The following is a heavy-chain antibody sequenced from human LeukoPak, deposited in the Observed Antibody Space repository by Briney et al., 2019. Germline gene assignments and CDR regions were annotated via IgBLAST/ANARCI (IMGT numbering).Heavy chain of an antibody. J-gene: IGHJ4*02. V-gene: IGHV3-23*01. CDR1: GFTFNSCA. CDR2: ISGSGGST. D-gene: IGHD6-19*01. CDR3: AKDTSSGPQHYYFDY. Sequence: GGSLRLSCAASGFTFNSCAMNWVRQAPGKGLEWISAISGSGGSTYYADSVKGRFTISRDNAKNSLYLQMNSLRAEDTALYYCAKDTSSGPQHYYFDYWGQGTLVTVSS.